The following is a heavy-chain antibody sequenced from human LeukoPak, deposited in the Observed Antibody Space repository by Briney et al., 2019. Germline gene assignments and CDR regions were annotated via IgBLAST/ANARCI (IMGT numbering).Heavy chain of an antibody. Sequence: GASVTVSCKASGYTFTGYYMHWVRQAPGQGLEWMGWINPNSGGTNYAQKFQGRVTMTRDTSISTAYMELSRLRSDDTAVYYCARDVTGTTRYYYYYMDVWGKGTTVTVSS. CDR1: GYTFTGYY. V-gene: IGHV1-2*02. J-gene: IGHJ6*03. CDR3: ARDVTGTTRYYYYYMDV. CDR2: INPNSGGT. D-gene: IGHD1-7*01.